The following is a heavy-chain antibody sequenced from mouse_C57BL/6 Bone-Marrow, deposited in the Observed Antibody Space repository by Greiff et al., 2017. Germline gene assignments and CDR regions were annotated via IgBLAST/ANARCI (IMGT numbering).Heavy chain of an antibody. CDR2: ISDGGSYT. CDR1: GFTFSSYA. J-gene: IGHJ3*01. D-gene: IGHD1-1*01. V-gene: IGHV5-4*03. Sequence: EVKLMESGGGLVKPGGSLKLSCAASGFTFSSYAMSWVRQTPEKRLEWVATISDGGSYTYYPDNVKGRFTISRDNAKNNLYLQMSHLKSEDTAMYYCDYYGSSYFAYWGQGTLVTVSA. CDR3: DYYGSSYFAY.